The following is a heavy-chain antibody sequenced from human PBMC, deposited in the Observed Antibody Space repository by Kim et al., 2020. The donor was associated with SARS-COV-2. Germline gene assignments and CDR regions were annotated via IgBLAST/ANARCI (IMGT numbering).Heavy chain of an antibody. Sequence: SETLSLTCAVYGGSFSGYYWSWIRQPPGKGLEWIGEINHSGSTNYNPSLKSRVTISVDTSKNQFSLKLSSVTAADTAVYYCARGQGITMVRELSGPSYYFDYWGQGTLVTVSS. V-gene: IGHV4-34*01. CDR3: ARGQGITMVRELSGPSYYFDY. CDR2: INHSGST. CDR1: GGSFSGYY. D-gene: IGHD3-10*01. J-gene: IGHJ4*02.